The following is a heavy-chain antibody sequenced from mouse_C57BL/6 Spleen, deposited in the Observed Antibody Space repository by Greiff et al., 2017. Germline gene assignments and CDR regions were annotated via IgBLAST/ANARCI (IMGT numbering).Heavy chain of an antibody. CDR1: GYAFSSYW. V-gene: IGHV1-80*01. J-gene: IGHJ4*01. D-gene: IGHD1-1*01. Sequence: VKLVESGAELVKPGASVKISCKASGYAFSSYWMNWVKQRPGKGLEWIGQIYPGDGDTNYNGKFKGKATLTADKSSSTAYMQLSSLTSEDAAVYFCARNGVVAGAMDYWGQGTTLTVSS. CDR3: ARNGVVAGAMDY. CDR2: IYPGDGDT.